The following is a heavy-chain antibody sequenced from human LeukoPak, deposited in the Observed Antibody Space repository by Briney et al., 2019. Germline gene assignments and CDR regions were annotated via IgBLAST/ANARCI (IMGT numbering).Heavy chain of an antibody. V-gene: IGHV1-46*01. D-gene: IGHD2-15*01. CDR2: INPSGGST. CDR1: GYTFTSYD. CDR3: ARGSAVVVAATSGYSYGLDY. J-gene: IGHJ4*02. Sequence: ASVKVSCKASGYTFTSYDINWVRQAPGQGLEWMGIINPSGGSTSYAQKFQGRVTMTRDTSTSTVYMELSSLRSEDTAVYYCARGSAVVVAATSGYSYGLDYWGQGTLVTVSS.